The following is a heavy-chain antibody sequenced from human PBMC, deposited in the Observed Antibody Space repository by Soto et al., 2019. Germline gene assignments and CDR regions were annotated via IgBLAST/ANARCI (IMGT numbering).Heavy chain of an antibody. D-gene: IGHD2-2*02. CDR2: VYYSGST. CDR3: ARAPGHCSSAGCHNLDS. V-gene: IGHV4-59*01. Sequence: SETLSLTCTVSRGSINKYYWTWSRQPPGKGLEWIGYVYYSGSTNYDPSLKGRLTISLDTSKKQFSLKLTSLTAADTAVYYCARAPGHCSSAGCHNLDSWGRGTPVTVSS. J-gene: IGHJ4*02. CDR1: RGSINKYY.